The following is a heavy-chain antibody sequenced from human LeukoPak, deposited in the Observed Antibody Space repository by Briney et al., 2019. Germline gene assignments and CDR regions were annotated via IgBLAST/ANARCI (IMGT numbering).Heavy chain of an antibody. CDR1: GFTFSSSW. V-gene: IGHV3-7*03. Sequence: GGSLRLSCVTSGFTFSSSWMSWVRQAPGKGLEWVAYIKQDGSGKYYVDFVKGRFTISRDNAKNSLYLQMNSLRAEDTAVYFCAKRGVVIRVILVGFHKEAYYFDSWGQGVLVTVSS. CDR3: AKRGVVIRVILVGFHKEAYYFDS. D-gene: IGHD3-22*01. CDR2: IKQDGSGK. J-gene: IGHJ4*02.